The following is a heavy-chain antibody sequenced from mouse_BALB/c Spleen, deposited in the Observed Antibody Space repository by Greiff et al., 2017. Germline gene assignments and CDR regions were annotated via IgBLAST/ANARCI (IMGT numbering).Heavy chain of an antibody. Sequence: EVKLMESGPELVKPGASVKMSCKASGYTFTSYVMHWVKQKPGQGLEWIGYINPYNDGTKYNEKFKGKATLTSDKSSSTAYMELSSLTSEDSAVYYCARGYGYDVLDYWGQGTSVTVSS. CDR2: INPYNDGT. V-gene: IGHV1-14*01. CDR3: ARGYGYDVLDY. J-gene: IGHJ4*01. D-gene: IGHD2-2*01. CDR1: GYTFTSYV.